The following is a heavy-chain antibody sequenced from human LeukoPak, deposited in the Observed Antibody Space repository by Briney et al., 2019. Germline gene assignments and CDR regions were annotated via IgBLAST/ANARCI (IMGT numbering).Heavy chain of an antibody. CDR3: ARGPRFGEWWTLDC. Sequence: QTGRSLRLSCAASGFTFSSYAMHWVRQAPGKGLEWVAVISYDGSNKYYADSVKGRFTISRDNSKNTLYLQMDSLRAEDTAVYYCARGPRFGEWWTLDCWGQGTLVTVSS. V-gene: IGHV3-30*04. CDR1: GFTFSSYA. J-gene: IGHJ4*02. CDR2: ISYDGSNK. D-gene: IGHD3-10*01.